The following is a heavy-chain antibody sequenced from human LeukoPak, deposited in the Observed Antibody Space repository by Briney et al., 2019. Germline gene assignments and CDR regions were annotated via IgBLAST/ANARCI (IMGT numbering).Heavy chain of an antibody. CDR1: GFTFSSYG. V-gene: IGHV3-30*02. J-gene: IGHJ3*02. D-gene: IGHD3-3*01. CDR2: IRYDGSNK. CDR3: AKGGAYVLRFLEWLSAFDI. Sequence: PGGSLRLSCAASGFTFSSYGMHWVRQAPGKGLEWVAFIRYDGSNKYYADSVKGRFTISRDNSKNTLYLQMNSLRAEDTAVYYCAKGGAYVLRFLEWLSAFDIWGQGTMVTVSS.